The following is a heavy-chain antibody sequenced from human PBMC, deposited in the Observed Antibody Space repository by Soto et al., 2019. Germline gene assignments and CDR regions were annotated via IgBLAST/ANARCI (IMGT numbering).Heavy chain of an antibody. Sequence: QPGGSLRLSCAASGFTFSSYGMHWVRQAPGKGLEWVAVISYDGSNKYYADSVKGRFTISRDNSKNTLYLQMNSLRAEDTAVYYCAKVGYDSTGENAFDIWGKGTMVTVSS. V-gene: IGHV3-30*18. CDR1: GFTFSSYG. CDR2: ISYDGSNK. CDR3: AKVGYDSTGENAFDI. D-gene: IGHD3-22*01. J-gene: IGHJ3*02.